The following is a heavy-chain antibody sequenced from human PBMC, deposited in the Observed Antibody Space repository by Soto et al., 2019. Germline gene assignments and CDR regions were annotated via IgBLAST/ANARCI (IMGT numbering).Heavy chain of an antibody. J-gene: IGHJ6*02. CDR3: ARCQDASSSWPYYYYYGMDV. CDR1: GGSITSSSYY. V-gene: IGHV4-39*07. Sequence: SETLSLTCTVSGGSITSSSYYWGWIRQPPGKGLEWIGSIYYSGSTNYNPSLKSRVTISVDTSKNQFSLKLSSVTAADTAVYYCARCQDASSSWPYYYYYGMDVWGQGTTVTVSS. D-gene: IGHD6-13*01. CDR2: IYYSGST.